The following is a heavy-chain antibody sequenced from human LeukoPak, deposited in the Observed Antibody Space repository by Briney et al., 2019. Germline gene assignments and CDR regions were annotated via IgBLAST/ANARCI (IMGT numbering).Heavy chain of an antibody. J-gene: IGHJ5*02. CDR2: INPDSGVT. CDR1: GYTFTDYY. V-gene: IGHV1-2*02. Sequence: GASVKLSCKTYGYTFTDYYLHWVRQAPGQGLEWMGWINPDSGVTSSAQKFRGRFSMTRDTSISTIYMEVAWLTSEDTAIYSCARADRLNGAPYLIGPWGQGTLVTVSS. CDR3: ARADRLNGAPYLIGP. D-gene: IGHD2-21*01.